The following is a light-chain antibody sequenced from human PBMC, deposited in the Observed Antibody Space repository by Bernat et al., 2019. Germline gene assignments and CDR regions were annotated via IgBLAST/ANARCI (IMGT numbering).Light chain of an antibody. CDR2: AAS. CDR3: QQSYSTLT. V-gene: IGKV1-39*01. CDR1: QSISSY. J-gene: IGKJ4*01. Sequence: DIQMTQSPSSLSASVGDRVTITCRESQSISSYLNWYQQKQGTAPKLLIYAASSLQSGVPSRFSVSGSETDFTLTISSLQPEDFATYYCQQSYSTLTFGGGTKVEIK.